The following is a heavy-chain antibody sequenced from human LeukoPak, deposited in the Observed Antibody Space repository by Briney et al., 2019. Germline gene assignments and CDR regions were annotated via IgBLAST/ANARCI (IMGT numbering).Heavy chain of an antibody. CDR3: TRANGYGLIDY. Sequence: ASETLSLTCAVYGGSFSGYYWSWIRQPPGKGLEWIGEINHSGSTNYNPSLKSRVTISVDTSKNQFSLKLSSVTAADTAVYYCTRANGYGLIDYWGQGTLVTVSS. J-gene: IGHJ4*02. V-gene: IGHV4-34*01. CDR1: GGSFSGYY. CDR2: INHSGST. D-gene: IGHD3-10*01.